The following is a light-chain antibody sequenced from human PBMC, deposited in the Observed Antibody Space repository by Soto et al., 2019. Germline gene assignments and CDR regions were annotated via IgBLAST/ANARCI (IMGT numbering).Light chain of an antibody. CDR3: QQYGGSPRT. Sequence: ELVLRQSPGTVSVSPGDGATVSCRASQSISSNFLAWYQQKRGQAPRLLIHGASNRATGIPDRFSGSGSGTDFTLTITRLEPEDFAVYYCQQYGGSPRTFGQGTKVDIK. CDR1: QSISSNF. CDR2: GAS. V-gene: IGKV3-20*01. J-gene: IGKJ1*01.